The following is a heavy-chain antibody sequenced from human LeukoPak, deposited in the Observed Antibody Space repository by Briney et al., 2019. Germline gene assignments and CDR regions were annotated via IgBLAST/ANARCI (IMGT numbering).Heavy chain of an antibody. Sequence: PSETLSLTCGVSGGSISNTEWWSWVRQPPGKGLEWIGEIYHTGSTNYNPSLKSRVTISVDKSKNQFSLRLSSVTAADTAVYYCARQREQWLVRGEIWFDPWGQGTLVTVSS. V-gene: IGHV4-4*02. CDR3: ARQREQWLVRGEIWFDP. J-gene: IGHJ5*02. D-gene: IGHD6-19*01. CDR2: IYHTGST. CDR1: GGSISNTEW.